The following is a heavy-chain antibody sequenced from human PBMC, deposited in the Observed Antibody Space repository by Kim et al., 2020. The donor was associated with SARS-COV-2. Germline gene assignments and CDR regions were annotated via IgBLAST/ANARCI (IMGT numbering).Heavy chain of an antibody. CDR3: AKDELAMPHGDAFDI. D-gene: IGHD2-2*01. J-gene: IGHJ3*02. CDR2: TSGSGGST. V-gene: IGHV3-23*01. CDR1: GLTFSSYA. Sequence: GGSLRLSCAASGLTFSSYAMSWVRQAPGKGLEWVSATSGSGGSTYYADSVKGRFTISRDNSKNTLYLQMNSLRAEDTAVYYCAKDELAMPHGDAFDIWGQGTMVTVSS.